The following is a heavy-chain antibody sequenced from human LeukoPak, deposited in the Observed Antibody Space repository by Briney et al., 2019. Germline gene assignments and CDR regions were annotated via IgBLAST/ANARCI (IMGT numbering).Heavy chain of an antibody. CDR2: ISWNSGSI. V-gene: IGHV3-9*01. J-gene: IGHJ4*02. CDR1: GFTFYDYA. CDR3: AKDMYSSSWYYFDY. Sequence: GRSLRLSCAASGFTFYDYAMHWVRHAPGKGLEWVSGISWNSGSIGYADSVKGRFTISRDNAKNSLYLQMNSLRAEDTALYYCAKDMYSSSWYYFDYWGQGTLVTVSS. D-gene: IGHD6-13*01.